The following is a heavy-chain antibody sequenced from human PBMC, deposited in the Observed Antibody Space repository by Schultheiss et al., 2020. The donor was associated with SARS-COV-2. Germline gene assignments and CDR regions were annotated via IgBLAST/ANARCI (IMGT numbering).Heavy chain of an antibody. CDR2: ISSSSSYI. V-gene: IGHV3-11*06. J-gene: IGHJ4*02. Sequence: GGSLRLCCAASGFTFSDYYMSWIRQAPGKGLEWVSYISSSSSYIYYADSVKGRFTISRDNAKNSLYLQMNSLRAEDTAVYYCARVLYYGSDYWGQGTLVTVSS. D-gene: IGHD3-10*01. CDR1: GFTFSDYY. CDR3: ARVLYYGSDY.